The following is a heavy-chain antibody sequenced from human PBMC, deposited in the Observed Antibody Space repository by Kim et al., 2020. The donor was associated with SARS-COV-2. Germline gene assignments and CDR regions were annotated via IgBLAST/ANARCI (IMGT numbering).Heavy chain of an antibody. V-gene: IGHV4-39*01. CDR1: GGSISSSSYY. D-gene: IGHD6-13*01. CDR3: ARQVGSSWYLPYYYYGMDV. CDR2: IYYSGST. J-gene: IGHJ6*02. Sequence: SETLSLTCTVSGGSISSSSYYWGWIRQPPGKGLEWIGSIYYSGSTYYNPSLKSRVTISVDTSKNQFSLKLSSVTAADTAVYYCARQVGSSWYLPYYYYGMDVWGQGTTVTVSS.